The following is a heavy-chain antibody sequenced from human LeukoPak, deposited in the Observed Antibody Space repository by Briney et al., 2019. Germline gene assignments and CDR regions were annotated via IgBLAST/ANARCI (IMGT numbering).Heavy chain of an antibody. J-gene: IGHJ5*02. CDR3: ANDVGLCAGSA. V-gene: IGHV3-30*02. Sequence: GGSLRLSCAASGFTFSSSGMHWVRQGPGKGLEWVAYIRYDGSNKYYADSVTGRFTISRDNSKNKLYLQMDSLRAEDTAVYYCANDVGLCAGSAWGQGTLVTVSS. D-gene: IGHD1-26*01. CDR2: IRYDGSNK. CDR1: GFTFSSSG.